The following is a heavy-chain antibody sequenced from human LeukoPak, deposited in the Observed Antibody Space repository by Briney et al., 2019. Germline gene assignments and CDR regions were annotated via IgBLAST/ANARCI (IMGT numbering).Heavy chain of an antibody. CDR2: IKSRIDGGTT. J-gene: IGHJ5*02. V-gene: IGHV3-15*01. CDR3: SVEGNLNWFDP. Sequence: GGSLRLSCTASGLTFTDAWMICVRQATGKGLEWVGRIKSRIDGGTTDFAAAVKGRFNISRDDSKNTMYLQMNSLKSDDTAVYYCSVEGNLNWFDPWGQGTLVTVSS. CDR1: GLTFTDAW. D-gene: IGHD5-24*01.